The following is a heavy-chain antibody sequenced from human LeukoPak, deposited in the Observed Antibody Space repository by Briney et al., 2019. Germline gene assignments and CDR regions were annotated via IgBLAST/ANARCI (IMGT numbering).Heavy chain of an antibody. D-gene: IGHD5-18*01. V-gene: IGHV1-8*03. CDR3: ARFEGYSYGLGY. CDR2: MNPNSGNT. J-gene: IGHJ4*02. Sequence: ASVKVSCKASGYTFTSYDINWVRQATGRGLEWMGWMNPNSGNTGYAQKFQGRVTITRNTSISTAYMELSSLRSEDTAVYYCARFEGYSYGLGYWGQGTLVTVSS. CDR1: GYTFTSYD.